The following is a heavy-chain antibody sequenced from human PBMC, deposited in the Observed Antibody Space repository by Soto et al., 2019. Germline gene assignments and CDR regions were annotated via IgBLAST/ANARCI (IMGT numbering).Heavy chain of an antibody. J-gene: IGHJ6*02. Sequence: GGSLRLSCAASGFTFSSYAMHWVRQAPGKGLEWVAVISYDGSNKYYADSVKGRFTISRDNSKNTLYLQMNSLRAEDAAVYYCARRGSYYDYYYGMDVWGQGTTVTVSS. D-gene: IGHD1-26*01. V-gene: IGHV3-30*04. CDR2: ISYDGSNK. CDR1: GFTFSSYA. CDR3: ARRGSYYDYYYGMDV.